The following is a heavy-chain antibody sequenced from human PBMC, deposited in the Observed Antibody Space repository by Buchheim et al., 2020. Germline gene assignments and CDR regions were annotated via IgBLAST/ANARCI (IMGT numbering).Heavy chain of an antibody. D-gene: IGHD3-22*01. CDR3: ARGTYYYDSSGYYSLREIDY. V-gene: IGHV4-39*01. Sequence: QLQLQESGPGLVKPSETLSLTCTVSGGSISSSGYYWGWIRQPPGKGLEWIGSIYYSGTTYYNPSLKSRVTISVDTSKNQFSLKLYSVTAADTAVYYCARGTYYYDSSGYYSLREIDYWGQGTL. CDR1: GGSISSSGYY. CDR2: IYYSGTT. J-gene: IGHJ4*02.